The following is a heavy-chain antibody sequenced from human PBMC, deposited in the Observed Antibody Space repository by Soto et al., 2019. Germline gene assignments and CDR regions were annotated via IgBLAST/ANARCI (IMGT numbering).Heavy chain of an antibody. CDR2: IYSGGST. CDR3: ARSFSSWYRNYYYGMDV. V-gene: IGHV3-53*01. D-gene: IGHD6-13*01. Sequence: HPGGSLRLSCAASGFTVSSNYMSWVRQDPGKGLEWVSVIYSGGSTYYADSVKGRFTISRDNSKNTLYLQMNSLRAEDTAVYYCARSFSSWYRNYYYGMDVWGQGTTVTVSS. CDR1: GFTVSSNY. J-gene: IGHJ6*02.